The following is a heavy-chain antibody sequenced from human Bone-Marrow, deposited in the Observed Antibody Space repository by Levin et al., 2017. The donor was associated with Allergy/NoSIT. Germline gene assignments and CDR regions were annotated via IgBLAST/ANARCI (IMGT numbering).Heavy chain of an antibody. J-gene: IGHJ4*02. D-gene: IGHD3-10*01. Sequence: LRLSCTFSGFSLSTSGVGVGWIRQPPGKALEWLALIYWDDDKRYSPSLKSRLTITKDTTKNQVVLTVTNMDPVDTGTYYCAHRARAPDGSGSYPYWGQGILVTVSS. V-gene: IGHV2-5*02. CDR3: AHRARAPDGSGSYPY. CDR2: IYWDDDK. CDR1: GFSLSTSGVG.